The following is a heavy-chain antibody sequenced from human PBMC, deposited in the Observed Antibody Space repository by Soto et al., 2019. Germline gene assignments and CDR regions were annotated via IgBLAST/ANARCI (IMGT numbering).Heavy chain of an antibody. J-gene: IGHJ4*02. D-gene: IGHD6-6*01. CDR1: GFIFSNFG. CDR3: ARGLRSVLDY. Sequence: PGGSLRLSCVASGFIFSNFGMHWVRQAPGKGLEWVAVISSDEKIKQYADPVRGRFAISRDNSKNTLYLQMTSLRAEDTAIYYCARGLRSVLDYWGQGTLVTVSS. CDR2: ISSDEKIK. V-gene: IGHV3-33*01.